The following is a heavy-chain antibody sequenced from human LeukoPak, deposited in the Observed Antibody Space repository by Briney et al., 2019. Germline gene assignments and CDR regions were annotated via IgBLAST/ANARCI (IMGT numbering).Heavy chain of an antibody. CDR2: INWNGART. D-gene: IGHD3-22*01. Sequence: GGSLRLSCAAPGFKFDDYGMSWVRQAPGKGLEWVCDINWNGARTGYADSVKGRFTISRDNAKNSLYLQMNSLRAEDTALYYCAGYYYDSSRGFDLWGQGTLVTVSA. CDR3: AGYYYDSSRGFDL. V-gene: IGHV3-20*04. CDR1: GFKFDDYG. J-gene: IGHJ5*02.